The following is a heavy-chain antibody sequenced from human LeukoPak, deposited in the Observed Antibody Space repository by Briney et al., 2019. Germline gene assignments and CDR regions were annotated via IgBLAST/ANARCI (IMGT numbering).Heavy chain of an antibody. Sequence: GGSLRLSCAASGFTFSSYAMSWVRQAPGKGLEWVSVISGSGDTTNYADSVKGRFTISRDIAKNSLNLQMNSLRAEDTALYYCAREADSAFDIWGQGTMVTVSS. CDR3: AREADSAFDI. V-gene: IGHV3-23*01. CDR1: GFTFSSYA. J-gene: IGHJ3*02. CDR2: ISGSGDTT.